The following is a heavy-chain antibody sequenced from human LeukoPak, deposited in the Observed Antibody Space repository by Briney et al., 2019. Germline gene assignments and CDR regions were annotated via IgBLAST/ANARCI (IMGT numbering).Heavy chain of an antibody. CDR1: GGSISSGGYY. V-gene: IGHV4-31*03. Sequence: SETLSLTCTVSGGSISSGGYYWSWIRQHPGKGLEWIGYIYYSGSTYYNPSLKSRVTISVDTSKNQFSLKLSSVTAADTAVYYCAKGIAVAGPLRSYYFDYWGQGTLVTVPS. D-gene: IGHD6-19*01. J-gene: IGHJ4*02. CDR3: AKGIAVAGPLRSYYFDY. CDR2: IYYSGST.